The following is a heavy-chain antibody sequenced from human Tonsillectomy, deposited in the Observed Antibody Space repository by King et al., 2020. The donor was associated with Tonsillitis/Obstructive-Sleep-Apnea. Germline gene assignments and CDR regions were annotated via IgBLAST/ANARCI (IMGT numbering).Heavy chain of an antibody. V-gene: IGHV4-34*01. Sequence: VQLPQWGAGLLKPSETLSLTCAVYGGSFSDHYWSWIRQPPGKGLEWIGEINQSGSINYNPSLKSRVTISVDTSKNQFSLKLGSVTAADTAVYYCARGHDNDFWSGPAPYGMDVWGQGTTVTVSS. D-gene: IGHD3-3*01. CDR1: GGSFSDHY. CDR2: INQSGSI. J-gene: IGHJ6*02. CDR3: ARGHDNDFWSGPAPYGMDV.